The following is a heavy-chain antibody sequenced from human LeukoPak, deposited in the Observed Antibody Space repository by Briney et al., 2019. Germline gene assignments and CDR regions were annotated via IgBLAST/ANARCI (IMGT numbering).Heavy chain of an antibody. D-gene: IGHD3-16*02. CDR2: INHSGST. Sequence: SETLSLTCTVSGGSISSSSYYWGWIRQPPGKGLEWIGEINHSGSTNYNPSLKSRVTISVDTSKNQFSLKLSSVTAADTAVYYCARGRDDYVWGSYRYYYFDYWGQGTLVTVSS. CDR1: GGSISSSSYY. CDR3: ARGRDDYVWGSYRYYYFDY. V-gene: IGHV4-39*07. J-gene: IGHJ4*02.